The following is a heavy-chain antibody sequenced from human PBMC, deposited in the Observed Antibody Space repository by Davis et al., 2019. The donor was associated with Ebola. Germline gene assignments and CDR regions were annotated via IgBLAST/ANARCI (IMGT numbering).Heavy chain of an antibody. D-gene: IGHD5-12*01. CDR2: INRDESGT. CDR3: ARYNSAYERADLDY. J-gene: IGHJ4*02. CDR1: GFTFSTYW. V-gene: IGHV3-74*01. Sequence: HTGGSLRLSCAASGFTFSTYWMHWVRQAPGKGLVWVSRINRDESGTTYADSVKGRFTISRDNAKNMLYLQMDSLGVEDTAVYYCARYNSAYERADLDYWGQGTLVTVSS.